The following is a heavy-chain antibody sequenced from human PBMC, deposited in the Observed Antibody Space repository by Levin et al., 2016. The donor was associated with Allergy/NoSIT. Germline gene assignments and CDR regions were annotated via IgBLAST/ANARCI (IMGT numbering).Heavy chain of an antibody. D-gene: IGHD4-17*01. CDR1: GGSISSGGYY. J-gene: IGHJ3*02. CDR3: ARDPTYGDPRGAFDI. CDR2: IYYSGST. Sequence: SETLSLTCTVSGGSISSGGYYWSWIRQHPGKGLEWIGYIYYSGSTYYNPSLKSRVTISVDTSKNQFSLKLSSVTAADMAVYYCARDPTYGDPRGAFDIWGQGTMVTVSS. V-gene: IGHV4-31*03.